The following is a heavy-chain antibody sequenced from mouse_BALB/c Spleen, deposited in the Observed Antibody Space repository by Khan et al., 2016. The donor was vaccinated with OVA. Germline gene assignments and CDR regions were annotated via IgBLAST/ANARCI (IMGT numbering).Heavy chain of an antibody. V-gene: IGHV2-6-5*01. CDR1: GFSLTDYG. D-gene: IGHD1-1*02. Sequence: QVQLKESGPGLVAPSQSLSITCTVSGFSLTDYGVSWIRQPPGKGLEWLGVIWGGGSTYYNSDLKSRLSIRKDNSKSQVFLKMNSLQTDDTAMYYCAKQIWSTYYGRDYWGQGTSVTVSS. J-gene: IGHJ4*01. CDR2: IWGGGST. CDR3: AKQIWSTYYGRDY.